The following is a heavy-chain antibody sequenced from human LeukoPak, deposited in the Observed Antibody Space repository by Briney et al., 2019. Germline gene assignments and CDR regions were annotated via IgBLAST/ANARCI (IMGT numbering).Heavy chain of an antibody. J-gene: IGHJ4*02. CDR1: GFTFSYYA. V-gene: IGHV3-30*04. CDR2: ISNDGSNK. CDR3: ARVRELYRDY. D-gene: IGHD1-26*01. Sequence: PGRSLRLSCAASGFTFSYYAMTWVRQAPGKGLEWVAVISNDGSNKNYAESVKGRFTISRDNSKNTLYLQMNSLRAEDTAVYYCARVRELYRDYWGQGTLVTVSS.